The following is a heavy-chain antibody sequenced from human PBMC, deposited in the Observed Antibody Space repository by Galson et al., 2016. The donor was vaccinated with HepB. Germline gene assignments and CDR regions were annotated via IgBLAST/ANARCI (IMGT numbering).Heavy chain of an antibody. CDR2: INPTGSST. D-gene: IGHD6-19*01. CDR1: GYTFTNYY. V-gene: IGHV1-46*01. J-gene: IGHJ4*02. Sequence: SCKASGYTFTNYYMHWVRQAPRQGLQWMGIINPTGSSTSYAQKVQGRVTLTRDTSTSTVYMELSSLRSEDTAVYYCARSPQWLEHFDYWGQGTLVTVSS. CDR3: ARSPQWLEHFDY.